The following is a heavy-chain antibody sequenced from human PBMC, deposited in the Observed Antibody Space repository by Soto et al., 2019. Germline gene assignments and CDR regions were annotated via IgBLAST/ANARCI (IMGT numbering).Heavy chain of an antibody. V-gene: IGHV4-31*03. CDR2: IYYSGIS. D-gene: IGHD5-18*01. CDR1: GASISSGGYY. CDR3: ARTERIQLWFDY. Sequence: QVQLLESGPGLVKPSQTLSLICNVSGASISSGGYYWSWIRQRPGGGLEWLGFIYYSGISHYNPSLKSRATISVDTSKNQFSLNLISVTAADTAVYYCARTERIQLWFDYCGQGALVTVS. J-gene: IGHJ4*02.